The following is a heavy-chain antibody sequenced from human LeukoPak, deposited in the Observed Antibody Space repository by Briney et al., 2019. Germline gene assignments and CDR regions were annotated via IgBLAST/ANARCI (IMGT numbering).Heavy chain of an antibody. D-gene: IGHD3-3*01. J-gene: IGHJ4*02. Sequence: GGSLRLSCSASGFTVSSNYMSWVRQAPGKGLEWVANIKQDGSDKYYVDSVKGRSTISRDNAKNSLYLQMNSLRAEDTAVYYCARATTLFGVDKYFHYWGQGTPVTVSS. V-gene: IGHV3-7*05. CDR2: IKQDGSDK. CDR3: ARATTLFGVDKYFHY. CDR1: GFTVSSNY.